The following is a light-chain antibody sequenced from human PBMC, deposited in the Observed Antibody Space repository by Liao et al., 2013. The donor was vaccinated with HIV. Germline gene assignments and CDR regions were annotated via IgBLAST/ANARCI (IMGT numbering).Light chain of an antibody. CDR2: YDS. J-gene: IGLJ2*01. CDR3: QAWDTTTVV. Sequence: SYELTQPPSVSVAPGKTARITCGGNKIGSKSVHWYQQKPGQAPVLVIYYDSDRPSGIPERFSGSNSGNTATLTISRVEAGDEADYYCQAWDTTTVVFGGGTKLTVL. V-gene: IGLV3-21*01. CDR1: KIGSKS.